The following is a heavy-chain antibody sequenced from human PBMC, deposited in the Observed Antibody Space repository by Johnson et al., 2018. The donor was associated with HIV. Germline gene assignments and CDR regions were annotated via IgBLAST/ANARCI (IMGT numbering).Heavy chain of an antibody. V-gene: IGHV3-23*04. CDR3: AKLGGSGNAFDI. CDR2: ISGSADGT. Sequence: VQLVESGGGVVQPGRALRLSCAASGFTFSNYAMTWVRQAPGKGLEWISTISGSADGTQYAESVMGRFTISRDNSKNTLYLQMNSLRAEDTAVYYCAKLGGSGNAFDIWGQGTMVTVSS. D-gene: IGHD3-10*01. CDR1: GFTFSNYA. J-gene: IGHJ3*02.